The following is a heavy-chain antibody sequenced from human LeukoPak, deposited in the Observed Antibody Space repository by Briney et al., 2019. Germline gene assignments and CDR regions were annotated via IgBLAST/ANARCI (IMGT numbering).Heavy chain of an antibody. D-gene: IGHD4/OR15-4a*01. CDR1: GFTFSTYW. CDR2: IKQDGSEK. Sequence: GGSLRLSCAASGFTFSTYWMSWVRQAPGKGLELVANIKQDGSEKYYVDSVKGRFTISRDNAKNSLYLEMNSLRAEDTAVYYCARALVGDGASAYWGQGTLVTV. J-gene: IGHJ4*02. V-gene: IGHV3-7*05. CDR3: ARALVGDGASAY.